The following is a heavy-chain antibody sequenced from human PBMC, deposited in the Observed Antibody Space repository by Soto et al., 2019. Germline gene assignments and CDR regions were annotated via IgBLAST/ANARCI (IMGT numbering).Heavy chain of an antibody. V-gene: IGHV3-30*18. CDR2: ISYDGSNK. D-gene: IGHD6-6*01. Sequence: GGSLRLSCAASGFTFSRFGMHWVRQSPGKGLEWVAVISYDGSNKYYADSVKGRFTISRDNSKNTLYLQMNSLRAEDTAVYYCAKDLAHWYSSSFLKKRSYYGMDVWGQGTTVTVSS. CDR1: GFTFSRFG. CDR3: AKDLAHWYSSSFLKKRSYYGMDV. J-gene: IGHJ6*02.